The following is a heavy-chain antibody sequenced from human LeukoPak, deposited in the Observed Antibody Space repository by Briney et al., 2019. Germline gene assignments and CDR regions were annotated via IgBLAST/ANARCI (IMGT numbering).Heavy chain of an antibody. CDR2: INPDSGGT. CDR1: GYTFTDYY. D-gene: IGHD6-19*01. Sequence: ASVQVSCKASGYTFTDYYIHWMRQAPGQGLEWMGWINPDSGGTSYAQKFQGRVTMTRDTSTSTVYMELSSLRSEDTAVYYCARVPAGRAFDIWGQGTMVTVSS. J-gene: IGHJ3*02. CDR3: ARVPAGRAFDI. V-gene: IGHV1-2*02.